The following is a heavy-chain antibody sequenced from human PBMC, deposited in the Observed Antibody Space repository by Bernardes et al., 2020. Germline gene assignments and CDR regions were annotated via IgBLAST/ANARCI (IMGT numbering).Heavy chain of an antibody. CDR3: ARGFDCSSTSCYRGVDV. CDR2: IYPGDSDT. CDR1: GYSFTSYW. D-gene: IGHD2-2*02. V-gene: IGHV5-51*01. Sequence: GESLKISCKGSGYSFTSYWIGWVRQMPGKGLEWMGIIYPGDSDTRYSPSFQGQVTISADKSISTAYLQWSSLKASDTAMYYCARGFDCSSTSCYRGVDVWGKGTTVTVSS. J-gene: IGHJ6*04.